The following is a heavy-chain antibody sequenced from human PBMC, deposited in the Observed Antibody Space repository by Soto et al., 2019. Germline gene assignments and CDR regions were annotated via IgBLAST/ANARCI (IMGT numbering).Heavy chain of an antibody. CDR2: ISAYSGNT. CDR3: ARDYYDTRLAVPCVNYVDY. V-gene: IGHV1-18*01. J-gene: IGHJ4*01. D-gene: IGHD3-9*01. Sequence: GASVKVSCKASAYPFTSYGISWVRQAPGQGLEWMGWISAYSGNTNYAQKLQGRVTMATDTSTTTAYMELRSLRSDDTAVYYCARDYYDTRLAVPCVNYVDYWGHGTLVTVSS. CDR1: AYPFTSYG.